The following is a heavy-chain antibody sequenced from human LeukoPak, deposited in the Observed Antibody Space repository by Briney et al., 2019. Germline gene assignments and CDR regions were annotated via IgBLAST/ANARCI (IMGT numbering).Heavy chain of an antibody. CDR2: VGGTDGRT. Sequence: GGSLRLSCAASGFTFSTYNMNWVRQAPGKGLEWVSAVGGTDGRTYYAAFVKGRFTIYRDNSKNTLYLQMNSLRADDTAVYYCAKDGSYYFDYWGEGTLVTVSS. J-gene: IGHJ4*02. V-gene: IGHV3-23*01. CDR3: AKDGSYYFDY. CDR1: GFTFSTYN.